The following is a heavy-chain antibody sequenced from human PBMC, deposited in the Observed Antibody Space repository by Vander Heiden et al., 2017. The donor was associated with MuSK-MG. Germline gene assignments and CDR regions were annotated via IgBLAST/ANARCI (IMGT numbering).Heavy chain of an antibody. J-gene: IGHJ4*02. CDR1: GFSLSTSGMR. D-gene: IGHD2-2*01. CDR2: IDWDDDK. V-gene: IGHV2-70*04. Sequence: QVTLKESGPALVKPTQTLTLTCTFSGFSLSTSGMRVSWIRQPPGKALEWLARIDWDDDKFYSTSLKTRLTISKDTSKNQVVLTMTNMDPVDTATYYCARGAVPAAKFEPHFDYWGQGTLVTVSS. CDR3: ARGAVPAAKFEPHFDY.